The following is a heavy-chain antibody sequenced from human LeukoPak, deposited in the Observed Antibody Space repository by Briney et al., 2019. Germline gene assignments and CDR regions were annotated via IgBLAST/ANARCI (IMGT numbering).Heavy chain of an antibody. V-gene: IGHV4-4*02. D-gene: IGHD3-10*01. J-gene: IGHJ4*02. Sequence: PSETLSLTCVVSGASVSSSKWGSWVRQPPGQGLEWIGQVYHDGGTKYNPSLKSRVTILVDKSKNQCSLKLSSVPSADTAVYFCASQYGSGHYHFDYWGQGTLVFVSP. CDR3: ASQYGSGHYHFDY. CDR2: VYHDGGT. CDR1: GASVSSSKW.